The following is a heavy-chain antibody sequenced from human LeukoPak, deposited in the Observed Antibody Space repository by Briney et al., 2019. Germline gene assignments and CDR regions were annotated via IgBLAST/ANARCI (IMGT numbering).Heavy chain of an antibody. V-gene: IGHV4-34*01. D-gene: IGHD3-9*01. CDR3: ARGNYDILTGYLY. CDR1: GGSFSGYY. Sequence: PSETLSLTYAVYGGSFSGYYWSWIRQPPGKGLEWIGEINHSGSTNYNPSLKSRVTISVDTSKNQFSLKLSSVTAADTAVYYCARGNYDILTGYLYWGQGTLVTVSS. J-gene: IGHJ4*02. CDR2: INHSGST.